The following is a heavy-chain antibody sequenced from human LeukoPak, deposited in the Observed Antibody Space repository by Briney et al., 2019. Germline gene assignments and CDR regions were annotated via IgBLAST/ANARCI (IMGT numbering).Heavy chain of an antibody. CDR1: GFTFSDCY. J-gene: IGHJ4*02. V-gene: IGHV3-11*01. CDR2: ISSSVSTI. D-gene: IGHD6-13*01. CDR3: ARDLRNRQQLVQLDY. Sequence: GGSLILSCAASGFTFSDCYMSWIRQAPGKGLEWVSYISSSVSTIYYADSVKGRFTISRDNAKNSLYLQMNSLRAEDTAVYYCARDLRNRQQLVQLDYWGQGTLVTVSS.